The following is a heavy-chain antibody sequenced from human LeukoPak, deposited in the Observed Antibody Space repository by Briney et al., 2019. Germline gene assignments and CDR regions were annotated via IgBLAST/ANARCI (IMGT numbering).Heavy chain of an antibody. J-gene: IGHJ6*02. CDR3: ARLAVDTAMVTVYYYYGMDV. CDR2: ISISSSYT. V-gene: IGHV3-11*03. Sequence: GGSLRLSCAASGLTFSDYYMSWIRKAPGKGLGWVSYISISSSYTNNADSVKGRFTISRDNAKNSLYLQMNSLRAEDTAVYYCARLAVDTAMVTVYYYYGMDVWGQGTTVTVSS. CDR1: GLTFSDYY. D-gene: IGHD5-18*01.